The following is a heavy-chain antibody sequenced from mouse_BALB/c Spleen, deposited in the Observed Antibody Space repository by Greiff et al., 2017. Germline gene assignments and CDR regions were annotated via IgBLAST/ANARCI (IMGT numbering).Heavy chain of an antibody. D-gene: IGHD2-4*01. CDR2: ISYDGSN. V-gene: IGHV3-6*02. CDR1: GYSITSGYY. CDR3: ARGDYDYDDGRDY. J-gene: IGHJ4*01. Sequence: VQLKESGPGLVKPSQSLSLTCSVTGYSITSGYYWNWIRQFPGNKLEWMGYISYDGSNNYNPSLKNRISITRDTSKNQFFLKLNSVTTEDTATYYCARGDYDYDDGRDYWGQGTSVTVSS.